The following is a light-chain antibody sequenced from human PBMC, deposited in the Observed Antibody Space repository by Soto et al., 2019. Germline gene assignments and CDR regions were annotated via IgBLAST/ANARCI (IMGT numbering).Light chain of an antibody. CDR2: EVS. Sequence: QSALTQPASVSGSPGQSITISCTGTGSDVGNYVFVCWYQQYPGKAPKLIIFEVSNRPSGVSDRFSGSKSGSTASLSISGLQSEDEADYYCVSYTSTSTLVFGTGTKLTVL. CDR1: GSDVGNYVF. J-gene: IGLJ1*01. V-gene: IGLV2-14*01. CDR3: VSYTSTSTLV.